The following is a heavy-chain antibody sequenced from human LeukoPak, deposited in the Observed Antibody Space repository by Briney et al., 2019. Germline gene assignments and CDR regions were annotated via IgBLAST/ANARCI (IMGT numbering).Heavy chain of an antibody. CDR2: ISGSGGST. V-gene: IGHV3-23*01. CDR3: AKDHSPFGSASYSTRYYGMDV. CDR1: GFSFSSCG. J-gene: IGHJ6*02. D-gene: IGHD3-10*01. Sequence: GGSLRLSCAVSGFSFSSCGMSWVRQAPGKGLEWVVFISGSGGSTKYADSVKGRFAISRDNSKTTLYLQMNSLRAEDTAVYFCAKDHSPFGSASYSTRYYGMDVWGQGTTVTVS.